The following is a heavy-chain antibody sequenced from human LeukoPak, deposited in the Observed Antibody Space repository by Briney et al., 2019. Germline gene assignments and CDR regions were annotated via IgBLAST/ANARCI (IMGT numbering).Heavy chain of an antibody. CDR1: GFSFSSHG. V-gene: IGHV3-30*18. CDR2: ISNDGTIK. CDR3: AKDWGVMVRGVITY. Sequence: GRSLRLSCAASGFSFSSHGMHWVRQAPGKGLEWVAVISNDGTIKLYGDSVKGRFTISRDDSKNTLYLQMNSLKTEDTAVYYCAKDWGVMVRGVITYWGQGTLVTVSS. D-gene: IGHD3-10*01. J-gene: IGHJ4*02.